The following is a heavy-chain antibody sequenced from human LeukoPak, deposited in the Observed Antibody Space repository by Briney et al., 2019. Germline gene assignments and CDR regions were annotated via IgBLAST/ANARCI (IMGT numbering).Heavy chain of an antibody. V-gene: IGHV3-23*01. CDR3: AGEYCSGGSCYTFDY. CDR1: GFTFSSYA. J-gene: IGHJ4*02. Sequence: GGSLRLSCAASGFTFSSYAMSWVRQAPGKGLEGVAAIRGVGGSTYYADSLKGRFTISRDNSKNTLYLQMNSLRAEDTAVYYCAGEYCSGGSCYTFDYWGQGTLVTVSS. D-gene: IGHD2-15*01. CDR2: IRGVGGST.